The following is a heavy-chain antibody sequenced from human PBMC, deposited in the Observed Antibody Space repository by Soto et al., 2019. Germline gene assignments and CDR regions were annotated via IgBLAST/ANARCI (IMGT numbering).Heavy chain of an antibody. Sequence: GGSLRLSCAASGFTFGSYWMSWVRQAPGKGLEWLATIKWDDSEKKYVDSVKGRFTMSRDNAKNSLYLQMDSLRAEDTAVYYCAKNKERQIPRVIDFWGQGTLVTVSS. CDR3: AKNKERQIPRVIDF. V-gene: IGHV3-7*01. CDR1: GFTFGSYW. J-gene: IGHJ4*02. CDR2: IKWDDSEK. D-gene: IGHD3-16*02.